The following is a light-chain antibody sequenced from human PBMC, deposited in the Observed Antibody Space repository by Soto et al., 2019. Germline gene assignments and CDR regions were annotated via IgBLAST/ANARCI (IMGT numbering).Light chain of an antibody. Sequence: QPVLTQPPSASGTPGQRVTISCSGSNSNVGSNTVDWYQQLPGTAPKLLIHHNNQRPSGVPDRLSGSKSGTSASLAISGLQSEDEADYYCAAWDDSLNAVVFGGGTKLTVL. CDR1: NSNVGSNT. J-gene: IGLJ2*01. CDR3: AAWDDSLNAVV. V-gene: IGLV1-44*01. CDR2: HNN.